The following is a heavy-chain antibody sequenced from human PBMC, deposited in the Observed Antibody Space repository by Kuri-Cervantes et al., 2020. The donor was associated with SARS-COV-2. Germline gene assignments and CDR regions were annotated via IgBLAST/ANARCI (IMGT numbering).Heavy chain of an antibody. J-gene: IGHJ6*03. CDR1: GFTFSSYA. CDR2: ISGSGGSI. Sequence: GGSLRLSCAASGFTFSSYAMSWVRQAPGKGLEWVSAISGSGGSIYYADSVKGRFTISRDNAKNSLYLQMNGLRAEDTAVYYCARDYYYDSSGYSVWGYYYYMDVWGKGTTVTVSS. V-gene: IGHV3-23*01. CDR3: ARDYYYDSSGYSVWGYYYYMDV. D-gene: IGHD3-22*01.